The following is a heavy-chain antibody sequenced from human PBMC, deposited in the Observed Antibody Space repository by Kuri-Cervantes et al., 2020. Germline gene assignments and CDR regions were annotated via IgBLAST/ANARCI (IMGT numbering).Heavy chain of an antibody. CDR2: ISYDGSNK. J-gene: IGHJ6*02. Sequence: GGSLRLSCAASGFTFSSYGMHWVRQAPGKGLEWVAVISYDGSNKYYADSVKGRFTISRDNSKNTLYLQMNSLRAEDTAVYYCARDILKLGNPYYYYYGMDVWAKGPRSPSP. D-gene: IGHD7-27*01. V-gene: IGHV3-30*03. CDR1: GFTFSSYG. CDR3: ARDILKLGNPYYYYYGMDV.